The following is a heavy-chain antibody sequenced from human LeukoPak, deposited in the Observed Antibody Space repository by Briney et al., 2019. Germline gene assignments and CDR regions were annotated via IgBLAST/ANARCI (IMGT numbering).Heavy chain of an antibody. CDR1: GYTFFSYG. D-gene: IGHD1-1*01. CDR2: ISTYNGNT. Sequence: ASVKVSCKASGYTFFSYGISWVRQAPGQGLEWMGWISTYNGNTYYAQKFQGRVTMTTDTSTSTAYMELRSLRSGDTAVYFCARDPSGGIDYWGQGTLVTVSS. CDR3: ARDPSGGIDY. J-gene: IGHJ4*02. V-gene: IGHV1-18*01.